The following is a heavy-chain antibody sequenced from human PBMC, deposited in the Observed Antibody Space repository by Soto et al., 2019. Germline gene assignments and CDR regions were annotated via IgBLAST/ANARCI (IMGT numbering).Heavy chain of an antibody. CDR3: AKEDTSSGSLDY. D-gene: IGHD6-19*01. Sequence: PGGSLRLSCAASGFPFGENAMSWVRQAPGKGLEWASGISDSGATTYYADSVRGRFTISRDNSKNTLYLQMKSLRAEDSASYYCAKEDTSSGSLDYWGQGALVTVSS. CDR1: GFPFGENA. J-gene: IGHJ4*02. CDR2: ISDSGATT. V-gene: IGHV3-23*01.